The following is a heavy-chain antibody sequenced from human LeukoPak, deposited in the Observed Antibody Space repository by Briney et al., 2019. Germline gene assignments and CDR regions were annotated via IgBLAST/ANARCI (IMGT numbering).Heavy chain of an antibody. V-gene: IGHV3-21*01. D-gene: IGHD2/OR15-2a*01. CDR2: ISSSSSYI. Sequence: GGSLRLSCAASGFIFSSYEMNWVRQAPGKGLEWVSSISSSSSYIFYADSVKGRFTVSRDNAKNSLYLQMNSLRAEDTALYYCARVALSMGENGFDIWGQGTMVTVSS. CDR3: ARVALSMGENGFDI. CDR1: GFIFSSYE. J-gene: IGHJ3*02.